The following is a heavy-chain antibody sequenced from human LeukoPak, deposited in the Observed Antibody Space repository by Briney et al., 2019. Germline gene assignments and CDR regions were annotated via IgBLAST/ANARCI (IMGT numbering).Heavy chain of an antibody. CDR2: ISSSGSTM. D-gene: IGHD3-16*02. CDR3: ARSGFVTH. V-gene: IGHV3-48*03. Sequence: SGGSLRLSCAAEGFTFSSYEMNWVREAPGKGLEWVSYISSSGSTMYYADSVKGRFTVSRDNAKNSLFLQVNSLRAGDTAVYYCARSGFVTHWGQGTLVTVSS. J-gene: IGHJ4*02. CDR1: GFTFSSYE.